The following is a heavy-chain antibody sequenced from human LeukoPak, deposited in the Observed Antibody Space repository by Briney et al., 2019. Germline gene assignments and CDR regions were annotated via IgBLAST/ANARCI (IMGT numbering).Heavy chain of an antibody. V-gene: IGHV4-39*07. D-gene: IGHD2-21*02. CDR1: GGSISSSSYY. CDR3: ARMGPSDCGGDCYYNWFDP. J-gene: IGHJ5*02. Sequence: SETLSLTCTVSGGSISSSSYYWGWIRQPPGKGLEWIGSIYYSGSTYYNPSLKSRVTISVDTSKNQFSLKLSSVTAADTAVYYCARMGPSDCGGDCYYNWFDPWGQGTLVTVSS. CDR2: IYYSGST.